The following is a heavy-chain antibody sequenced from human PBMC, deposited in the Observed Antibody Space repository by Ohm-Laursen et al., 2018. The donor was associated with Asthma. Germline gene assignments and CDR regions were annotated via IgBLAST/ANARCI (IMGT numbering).Heavy chain of an antibody. Sequence: SLRLSCAASGFAFSSYIMNWVRQAPGKGLEWVASISTASSFIYYADSVRGRFTTSRDNARNSVYLQMNSLRAEDTALYYCARIGPEWELPGREYSLHHWGEGTLVTVSS. D-gene: IGHD1-26*01. CDR1: GFAFSSYI. CDR3: ARIGPEWELPGREYSLHH. J-gene: IGHJ1*01. CDR2: ISTASSFI. V-gene: IGHV3-21*01.